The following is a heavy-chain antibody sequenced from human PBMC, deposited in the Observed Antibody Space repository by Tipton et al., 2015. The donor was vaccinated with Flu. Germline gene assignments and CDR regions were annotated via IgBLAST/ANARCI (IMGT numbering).Heavy chain of an antibody. CDR1: GYSFTDYY. CDR2: INPVDSDT. J-gene: IGHJ4*02. V-gene: IGHV5-51*04. D-gene: IGHD6-6*01. Sequence: VQLVQSGAEVKKPGESLKISCKGPGYSFTDYYIAWVRQMPGKGLEWMGIINPVDSDTRYSPSFQGQVTISADKPISTAYLQWSGLKASDTAMYYCVRLKAVARPPDYWGQGTQVTVSS. CDR3: VRLKAVARPPDY.